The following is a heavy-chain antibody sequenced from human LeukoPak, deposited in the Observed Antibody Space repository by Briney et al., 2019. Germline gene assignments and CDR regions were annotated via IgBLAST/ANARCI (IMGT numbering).Heavy chain of an antibody. D-gene: IGHD3-10*01. CDR1: GVAIISTNW. CDR3: AKSLYGSGSYYNWFDP. Sequence: SETLSLTCAVSGVAIISTNWWGWLRQFPGKGLEWIGEIYNSGSTNYHPSLKGRVTISVDKSKNQFSLNVMSVTAADTAVYYCAKSLYGSGSYYNWFDPWGQGTLVTVSS. V-gene: IGHV4-4*02. J-gene: IGHJ5*02. CDR2: IYNSGST.